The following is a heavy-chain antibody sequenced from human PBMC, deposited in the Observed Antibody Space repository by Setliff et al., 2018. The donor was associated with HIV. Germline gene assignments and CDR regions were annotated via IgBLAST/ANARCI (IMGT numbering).Heavy chain of an antibody. V-gene: IGHV3-20*01. Sequence: GGSLRLSCVASGFSFDDYGMSWVRQVPGKGLEWVSGINWNGASKGYADSVKGRFTISRDNAKNSLYLLMNSLRAEDTALYHCARDPGMATTYGGDYYYYGLDVWGQGTTVTVSS. CDR2: INWNGASK. CDR1: GFSFDDYG. J-gene: IGHJ6*02. CDR3: ARDPGMATTYGGDYYYYGLDV. D-gene: IGHD5-12*01.